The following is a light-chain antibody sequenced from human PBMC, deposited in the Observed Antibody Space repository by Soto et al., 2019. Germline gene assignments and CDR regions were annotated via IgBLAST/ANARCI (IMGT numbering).Light chain of an antibody. CDR3: QQYDSYCA. V-gene: IGKV1-5*01. CDR2: DAS. Sequence: DIQMTQSPSTLSASVGDRVTITCRASQSISHWLAWYQQKLGKAPKLLIYDASSLESGVPSRFSGSGSGTDFTLTISSLQPDDFATYYCQQYDSYCAFGQGTKVQIK. CDR1: QSISHW. J-gene: IGKJ1*01.